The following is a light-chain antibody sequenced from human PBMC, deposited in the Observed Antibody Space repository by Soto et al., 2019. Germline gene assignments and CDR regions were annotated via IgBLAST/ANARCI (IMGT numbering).Light chain of an antibody. CDR2: DVT. CDR3: SSFTSSITYV. Sequence: QSALTQPASVSGSPGQSITISCTGTSSDVGGYNSVSWYRQDPGKAPKLMIYDVTNRPSGVSNRFSGSKSGNTASLTISGLQAEDEADYYCSSFTSSITYVFDTGTKVTVL. V-gene: IGLV2-14*01. J-gene: IGLJ1*01. CDR1: SSDVGGYNS.